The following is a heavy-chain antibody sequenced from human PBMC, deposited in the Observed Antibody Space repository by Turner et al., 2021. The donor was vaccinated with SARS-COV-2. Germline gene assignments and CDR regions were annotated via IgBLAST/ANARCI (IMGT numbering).Heavy chain of an antibody. Sequence: QVQLMESGGGVVQPGRSLRLSCAASVFTFSNYAMHWVRQAPGKGLEWVAVISYDGSNKYYADSVKGRFTISRDNSKNTLYLQMNSLRAEDTAVYYCARDGYSSSSIGYNWFDPWGQGTLVTVSS. CDR3: ARDGYSSSSIGYNWFDP. CDR2: ISYDGSNK. D-gene: IGHD6-6*01. V-gene: IGHV3-30-3*01. CDR1: VFTFSNYA. J-gene: IGHJ5*02.